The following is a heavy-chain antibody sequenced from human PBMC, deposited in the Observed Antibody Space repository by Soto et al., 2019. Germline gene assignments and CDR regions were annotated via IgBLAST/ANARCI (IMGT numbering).Heavy chain of an antibody. CDR3: ARDNWNSY. CDR2: IHNDGSTT. Sequence: EVQLVESGGGLVQPGGSVRLSCAASEFTFSSYWMHWVGQAPGKGLMWVSRIHNDGSTTRYADSVKGRFTISRDNAKNTLYLQMSSLRVEDTAVYYCARDNWNSYWGQGTLVTVSS. V-gene: IGHV3-74*01. CDR1: EFTFSSYW. J-gene: IGHJ4*01. D-gene: IGHD1-7*01.